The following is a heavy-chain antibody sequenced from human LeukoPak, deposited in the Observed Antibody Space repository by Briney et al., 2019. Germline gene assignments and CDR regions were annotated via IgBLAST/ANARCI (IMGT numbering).Heavy chain of an antibody. CDR2: IYSGGST. J-gene: IGHJ6*02. D-gene: IGHD4-17*01. CDR1: GFTFSSYA. Sequence: GGSLRLSCAASGFTFSSYAMSWVRQAPGKGLEWVSLIYSGGSTDYADSVKGRFTISRHNSENTVYLQMTTLRPEDTAVYYCAREGYGEWYGMDVWGQGTTVTVS. CDR3: AREGYGEWYGMDV. V-gene: IGHV3-53*04.